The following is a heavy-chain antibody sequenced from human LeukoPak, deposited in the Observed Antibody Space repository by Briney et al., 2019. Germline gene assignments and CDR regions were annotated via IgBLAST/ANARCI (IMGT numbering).Heavy chain of an antibody. J-gene: IGHJ3*02. CDR1: GYTLTDYY. CDR3: ARRAPQGAFDI. V-gene: IGHV1-2*02. CDR2: INPNSGGT. Sequence: ASVKVSCKASGYTLTDYYMHWVRQAPGQGLEWMGWINPNSGGTDYAQKFQGRVTMTRDTSISTAYMELSRLRSGDTAVYYCARRAPQGAFDIWAQGTMVTVSS.